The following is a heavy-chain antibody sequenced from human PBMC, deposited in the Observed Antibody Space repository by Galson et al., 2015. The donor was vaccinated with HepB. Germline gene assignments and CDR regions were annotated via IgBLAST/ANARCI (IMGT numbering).Heavy chain of an antibody. Sequence: SLRLSCAASGFTFSSYAMSWVRQAPGKGLEWVSAISGSGGSTYYADSVKGRFTISRDNSKNTLYLQMNSLRAEDTAVYYCAKDDAWYGRHFDYWGQGTLVTVSS. CDR3: AKDDAWYGRHFDY. J-gene: IGHJ4*02. CDR2: ISGSGGST. V-gene: IGHV3-23*01. CDR1: GFTFSSYA. D-gene: IGHD2-15*01.